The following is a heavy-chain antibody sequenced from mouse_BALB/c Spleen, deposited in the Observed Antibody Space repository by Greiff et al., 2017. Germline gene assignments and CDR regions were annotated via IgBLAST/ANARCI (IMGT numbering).Heavy chain of an antibody. CDR3: TRKGDYDYGPFAY. D-gene: IGHD2-4*01. CDR1: GYTFTDYE. CDR2: IDPETGGT. J-gene: IGHJ3*01. V-gene: IGHV1-15*01. Sequence: QVQLQQSGAELVRPGASVTLSCKASGYTFTDYEMHWMKQTPVHGLEWIGAIDPETGGTAYNQKFKGKATLTADKSSSTAYMELRSLTSEDSAVYYCTRKGDYDYGPFAYWGQGTLVTVSA.